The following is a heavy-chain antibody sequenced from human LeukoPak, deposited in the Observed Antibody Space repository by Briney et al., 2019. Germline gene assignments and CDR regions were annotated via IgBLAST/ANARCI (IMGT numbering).Heavy chain of an antibody. J-gene: IGHJ4*02. CDR2: IIPILGIA. Sequence: SVKVSCKASGFTFTSYDINWVRQAPGQGLEWMGRIIPILGIANYAQKFQGRVTITADKSTSTAYMELSSLRSEDTAVYYCARDPDYYDSRRTFDYWGQGTLVTVSS. CDR3: ARDPDYYDSRRTFDY. D-gene: IGHD3-22*01. CDR1: GFTFTSYD. V-gene: IGHV1-69*04.